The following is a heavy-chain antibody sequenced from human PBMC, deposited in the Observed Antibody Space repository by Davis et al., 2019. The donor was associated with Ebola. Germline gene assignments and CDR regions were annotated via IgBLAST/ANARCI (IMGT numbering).Heavy chain of an antibody. CDR2: SHSSGNS. D-gene: IGHD2-21*01. J-gene: IGHJ3*01. CDR3: ARANSGGPVCAFDF. Sequence: SETLSLTCAVSGDSMSTKYWNWIRQSPGKGLEWIGYSHSSGNSNYNPSLKSRVTISVDTSKTQLSLKLTSVTAADTAVYYCARANSGGPVCAFDFWSQGTMVTVSS. V-gene: IGHV4-59*01. CDR1: GDSMSTKY.